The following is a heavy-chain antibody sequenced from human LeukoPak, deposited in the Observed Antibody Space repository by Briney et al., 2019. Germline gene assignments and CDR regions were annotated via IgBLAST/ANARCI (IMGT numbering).Heavy chain of an antibody. V-gene: IGHV4-61*01. CDR1: GGSVSSGSYY. CDR2: IYYSGST. J-gene: IGHJ4*02. D-gene: IGHD1-26*01. CDR3: ARDHEVVGALDC. Sequence: SETLSLTCTVSGGSVSSGSYYWSWIRQPPGKGLEWIGYIYYSGSTNYNPSLKSRVTISVDTSKNRFSLKLSSVTAADTAVYYCARDHEVVGALDCWGQGTLVTVSS.